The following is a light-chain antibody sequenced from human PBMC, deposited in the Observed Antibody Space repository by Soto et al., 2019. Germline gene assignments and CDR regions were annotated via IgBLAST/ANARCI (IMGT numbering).Light chain of an antibody. CDR1: SSDVGGYNY. V-gene: IGLV2-8*01. CDR2: QVS. Sequence: QSALTQPPSASGSPGQSVTISCTGTSSDVGGYNYVSWYQHHPGKAPKLMIYQVSKRPSGVPDRSSGSKAGNTASLTVSGLQAEDEDDYYCSSYAGSNNWVFGGGTKLTVL. CDR3: SSYAGSNNWV. J-gene: IGLJ3*02.